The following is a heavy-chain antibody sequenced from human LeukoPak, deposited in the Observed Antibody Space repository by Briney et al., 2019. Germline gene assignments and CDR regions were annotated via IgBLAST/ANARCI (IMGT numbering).Heavy chain of an antibody. V-gene: IGHV5-51*01. CDR2: IYPSDSDT. D-gene: IGHD2-8*01. CDR3: AREGAWSQFYFDY. Sequence: GESLKISCKGSGYNFTNYWIGWVRQMPGKGLEWMGIIYPSDSDTRYSPPFQGQVTISADKSISTACLQWSSLKASDTAMYYCAREGAWSQFYFDYWGQGTLVAVSS. J-gene: IGHJ4*02. CDR1: GYNFTNYW.